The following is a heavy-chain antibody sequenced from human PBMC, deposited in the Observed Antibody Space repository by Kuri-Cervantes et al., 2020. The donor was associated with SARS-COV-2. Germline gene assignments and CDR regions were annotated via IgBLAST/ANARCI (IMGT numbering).Heavy chain of an antibody. CDR2: IYYSGST. J-gene: IGHJ6*02. V-gene: IGHV4-59*01. D-gene: IGHD4-17*01. Sequence: ESLKISCTVSGGSISSYYWSWIRQPPGKGLEWIGYIYYSGSTNYNPSLKSRVTISVDTSKNQFSLKLSSVTAADTALYYCAKEGIGLRRYTMGIWGHGTTVTVSS. CDR1: GGSISSYY. CDR3: AKEGIGLRRYTMGI.